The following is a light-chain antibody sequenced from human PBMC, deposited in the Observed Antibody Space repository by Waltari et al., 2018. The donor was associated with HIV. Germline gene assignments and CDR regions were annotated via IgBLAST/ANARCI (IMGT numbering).Light chain of an antibody. CDR2: DAS. J-gene: IGKJ1*01. Sequence: EVVLTQSPGTVSVSPGERATLSCRTSQSISNNLVWYQMKPGQAPRLVIYDASTGATGIRVRFSGSGSGTEFTLTIASLQSEDFAVYLCQQYNNWPRTFGQGTKVEI. CDR1: QSISNN. V-gene: IGKV3-15*01. CDR3: QQYNNWPRT.